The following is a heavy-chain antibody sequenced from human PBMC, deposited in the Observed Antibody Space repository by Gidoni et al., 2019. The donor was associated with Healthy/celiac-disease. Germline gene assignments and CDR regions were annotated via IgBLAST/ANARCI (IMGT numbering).Heavy chain of an antibody. Sequence: QLQLQESGPGLVKPSETLSLTCPVSGGSISSSSYYWGWIRQPPGKGLEWIGSIYYSGSTYYNPSLKSRVTISVDTSKNQVSLKLSSVTAADTAVYYCARLTDYDFWKGPGDVWGQGTTVTVSS. D-gene: IGHD3-3*01. V-gene: IGHV4-39*01. CDR2: IYYSGST. J-gene: IGHJ6*02. CDR1: GGSISSSSYY. CDR3: ARLTDYDFWKGPGDV.